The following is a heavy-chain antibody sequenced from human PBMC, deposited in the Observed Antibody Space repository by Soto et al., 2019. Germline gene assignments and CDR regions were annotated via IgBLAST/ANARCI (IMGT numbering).Heavy chain of an antibody. D-gene: IGHD6-13*01. CDR3: AKRDRSGSWYSEY. Sequence: QVQLVQSGAEVKKPGSSVKGSCKASGGTFSSYAISWVRQSPGQGLEWMGGIITIFGTANDAQKFQGRVTIAPDESTGTAYMDMSSLRSEATAVYYCAKRDRSGSWYSEYWGQGTLVTVSS. CDR1: GGTFSSYA. V-gene: IGHV1-69*01. CDR2: IITIFGTA. J-gene: IGHJ4*02.